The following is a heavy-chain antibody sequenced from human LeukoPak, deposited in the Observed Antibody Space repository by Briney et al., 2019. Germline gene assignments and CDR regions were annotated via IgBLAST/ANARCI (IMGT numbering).Heavy chain of an antibody. V-gene: IGHV3-23*01. CDR2: ISGSGGST. D-gene: IGHD3-16*01. CDR1: GFTFSSYA. CDR3: AMAPDDYIWGSLRYYFDY. J-gene: IGHJ4*02. Sequence: GRSLRLSCAASGFTFSSYAMSWVRQAPGKGLEWVSAISGSGGSTYYADSVKGRFTISRDNAKNSLYLQMNSLRAEDTAVYYCAMAPDDYIWGSLRYYFDYWGQGSLVTVSS.